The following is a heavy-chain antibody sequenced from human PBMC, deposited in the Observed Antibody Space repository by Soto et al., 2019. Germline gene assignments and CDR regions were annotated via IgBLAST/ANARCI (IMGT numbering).Heavy chain of an antibody. CDR3: ARSGSSWDPPFDY. D-gene: IGHD6-13*01. Sequence: XXTLSLPCAVYGGSFSGYYWRWILQPPGKGLEWIGEINHSGSTTYTPSLKSRFTISVDTSKNQFSLKLSSVTAADTAVYYCARSGSSWDPPFDYWGQGTLVTVSS. CDR1: GGSFSGYY. V-gene: IGHV4-34*01. J-gene: IGHJ4*02. CDR2: INHSGST.